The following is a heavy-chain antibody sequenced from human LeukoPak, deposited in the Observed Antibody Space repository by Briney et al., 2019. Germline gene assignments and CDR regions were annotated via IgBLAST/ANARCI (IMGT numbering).Heavy chain of an antibody. CDR3: ARDILSDREGY. CDR2: IYYSGST. CDR1: GGSISSYY. V-gene: IGHV4-59*01. J-gene: IGHJ4*02. D-gene: IGHD1-26*01. Sequence: PSETLSLTCTVSGGSISSYYWSWIRQPPGKGLEWIGYIYYSGSTNYNPSLKSRVTISVDTSKNQFSLKLSSVTAADTAVYYCARDILSDREGYWGQGTLVTVCS.